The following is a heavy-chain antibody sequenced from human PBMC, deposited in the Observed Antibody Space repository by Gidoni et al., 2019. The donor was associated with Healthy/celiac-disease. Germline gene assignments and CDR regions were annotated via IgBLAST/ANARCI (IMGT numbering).Heavy chain of an antibody. D-gene: IGHD3-9*01. J-gene: IGHJ4*02. V-gene: IGHV2-5*01. CDR3: AHSLLRYFDWRSPDYFDY. Sequence: QITLKESGPTLVKPTQTLTLTCTFSGFSLSTSGVGVGWIRQPPGKALEWLALIYWNDDKRYSPSLKSRLTITKDTSKNQVVLTMTNMDHVDTATYYCAHSLLRYFDWRSPDYFDYWGQGTLVTVSS. CDR1: GFSLSTSGVG. CDR2: IYWNDDK.